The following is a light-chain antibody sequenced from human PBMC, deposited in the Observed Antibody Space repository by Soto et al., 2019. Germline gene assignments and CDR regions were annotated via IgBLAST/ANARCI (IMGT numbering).Light chain of an antibody. CDR1: SSDVGGYKY. Sequence: QSAMTQPTSASVSPGQSVTSSCTGTSSDVGGYKYVAWYQQHPGKAPKLMIYEVTQRPSGVPDRFSGSKSGNTASLTVSGLQAEDEADYYFSSHAGSNSLLFGGGTTLTVL. J-gene: IGLJ2*01. CDR3: SSHAGSNSLL. CDR2: EVT. V-gene: IGLV2-8*01.